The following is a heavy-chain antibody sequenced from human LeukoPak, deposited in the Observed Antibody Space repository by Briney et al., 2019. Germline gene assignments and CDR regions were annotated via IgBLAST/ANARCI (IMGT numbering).Heavy chain of an antibody. V-gene: IGHV4-38-2*01. Sequence: PSETLSLTCAVSGYSISSGYYWGWIRQPPGKGLDWIGSIYHSGSTYYNPSLKSRVTISVDTSKNQFSLKLSSVTAADTAVYYCASWGVWGSYRYPPGYWGQGTLVTVSS. D-gene: IGHD3-16*02. CDR1: GYSISSGYY. J-gene: IGHJ4*02. CDR2: IYHSGST. CDR3: ASWGVWGSYRYPPGY.